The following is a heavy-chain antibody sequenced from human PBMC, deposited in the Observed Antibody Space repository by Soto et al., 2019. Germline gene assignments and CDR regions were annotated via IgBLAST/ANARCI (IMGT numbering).Heavy chain of an antibody. Sequence: VKVSCKASGYTFTGHYIHWVRQAPEQGPEWMGEIGPESGATRYAQRFQGRVTMTRDMSITTVYMELNNLSPDDTAVYYCGRGRSGQIVVFYWGQGTPVTVS. CDR1: GYTFTGHY. CDR3: GRGRSGQIVVFY. J-gene: IGHJ4*02. V-gene: IGHV1-2*02. CDR2: IGPESGAT. D-gene: IGHD1-26*01.